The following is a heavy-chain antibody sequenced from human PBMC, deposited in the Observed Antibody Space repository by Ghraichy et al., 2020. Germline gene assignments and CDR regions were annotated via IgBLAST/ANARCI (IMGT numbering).Heavy chain of an antibody. J-gene: IGHJ4*02. Sequence: GGSLRLSCAVSGFTFSNYWMSWVRQAPGKGLEWVANIKQDGTEKYYVDSVKGRFTISRDNAKNSLYLQMNSLRAEDTAVYYCASSARWANTEMVFYQSWQFDYWGQGTLVTVSS. V-gene: IGHV3-7*03. CDR2: IKQDGTEK. CDR3: ASSARWANTEMVFYQSWQFDY. D-gene: IGHD5-18*01. CDR1: GFTFSNYW.